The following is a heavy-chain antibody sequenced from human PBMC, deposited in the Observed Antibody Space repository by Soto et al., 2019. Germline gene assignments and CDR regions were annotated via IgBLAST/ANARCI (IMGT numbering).Heavy chain of an antibody. Sequence: EVQLVESGGGLVKPGGSLRLSCEASGFTFSNAWMNWVRQAPGKGLEWVGRIKSKTDGGTTDYAAPVKGRFTISRHDSKNTLYLQMNSLKTEDTAVYYCTTGAAAVWDYYYYYGMAVWGQETTVTVTS. CDR2: IKSKTDGGTT. CDR1: GFTFSNAW. V-gene: IGHV3-15*07. CDR3: TTGAAAVWDYYYYYGMAV. D-gene: IGHD3-16*01. J-gene: IGHJ6*02.